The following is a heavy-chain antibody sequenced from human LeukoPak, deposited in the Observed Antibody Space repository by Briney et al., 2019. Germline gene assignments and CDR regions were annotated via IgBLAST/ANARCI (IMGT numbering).Heavy chain of an antibody. Sequence: SETLSLTCTVSGGSISSYYWSWIRQPPGKGLEWIGYIYTSGSTIYNPSLKSRVTISVDTSKNQFSLKLSSVTAADTAVYYCARLPWSGYPYFDYWGQGTLVTVSS. V-gene: IGHV4-4*09. CDR1: GGSISSYY. CDR2: IYTSGST. CDR3: ARLPWSGYPYFDY. J-gene: IGHJ4*02. D-gene: IGHD3-3*01.